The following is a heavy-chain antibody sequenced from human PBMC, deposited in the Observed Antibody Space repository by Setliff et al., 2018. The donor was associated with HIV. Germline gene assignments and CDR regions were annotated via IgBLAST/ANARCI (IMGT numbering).Heavy chain of an antibody. Sequence: PSETLSLTCAVYGGSFSGYYWSWIRQPPGKGLEWIGEINHSGSTNYNPSLKSRVTISVDTSKNQFSLKLSSVTAADTAVYYCARYSPRGYTLTGPYWGQGTLVTVSS. J-gene: IGHJ4*02. V-gene: IGHV4-34*01. CDR2: INHSGST. CDR3: ARYSPRGYTLTGPY. CDR1: GGSFSGYY. D-gene: IGHD6-25*01.